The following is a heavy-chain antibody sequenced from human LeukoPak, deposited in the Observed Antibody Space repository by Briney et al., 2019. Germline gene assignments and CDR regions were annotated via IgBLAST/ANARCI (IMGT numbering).Heavy chain of an antibody. CDR1: GFTFSSYS. V-gene: IGHV3-21*01. Sequence: PGGSLRLSYAASGFTFSSYSMNWVRQAPGKGLEWVSSISSSSSYIYYADSVKGRFTISRDNAKNSLYLQMNSLRAEDTAVYYCARVSYSSSSFDYWGQGTLVTVSS. J-gene: IGHJ4*02. CDR2: ISSSSSYI. CDR3: ARVSYSSSSFDY. D-gene: IGHD6-6*01.